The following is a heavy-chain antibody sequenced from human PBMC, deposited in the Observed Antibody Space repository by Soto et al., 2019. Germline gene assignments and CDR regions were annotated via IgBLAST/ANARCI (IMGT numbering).Heavy chain of an antibody. J-gene: IGHJ6*02. V-gene: IGHV3-74*01. CDR2: IHSDGSST. Sequence: PGGSLRLSCAASGFTFSNYWMHWVRQAPGKGLVWVSRIHSDGSSTSYADSVKGRFTISRDSAKNTLYLQMNNLRAEDTAVYYCSEGHPGSYYYYGMDVWGQGTTVTVSS. CDR3: SEGHPGSYYYYGMDV. CDR1: GFTFSNYW.